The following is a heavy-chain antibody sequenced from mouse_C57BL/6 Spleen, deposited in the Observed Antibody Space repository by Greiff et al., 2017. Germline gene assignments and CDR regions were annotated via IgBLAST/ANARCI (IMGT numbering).Heavy chain of an antibody. CDR2: ISSGGSYT. CDR3: ARIYYDYDWFAY. V-gene: IGHV5-6*01. D-gene: IGHD2-4*01. Sequence: DVQLVESGGDLVKPGGSLKLSCAASGFTFSSYGMSWVRQTPDKRLEWVATISSGGSYTYYPDSVKGRFTISRDNAKNTLYLQMSSLKSEDTAMYYCARIYYDYDWFAYWGQGTLVTVSA. CDR1: GFTFSSYG. J-gene: IGHJ3*01.